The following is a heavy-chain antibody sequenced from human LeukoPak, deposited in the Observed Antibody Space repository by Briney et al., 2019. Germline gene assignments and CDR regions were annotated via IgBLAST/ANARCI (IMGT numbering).Heavy chain of an antibody. CDR1: GFTFSSYW. Sequence: GGSLRLSCAASGFTFSSYWMSWVRQAPGKGLEWVANIKQDGSEKYYVDSVKGRFTISRDNAKNSLYLQMNSLRAEDTDVYYCARVPGTYYYDSSGYPLYYYYYMDVWGKGTTVTVSS. D-gene: IGHD3-22*01. J-gene: IGHJ6*03. CDR2: IKQDGSEK. CDR3: ARVPGTYYYDSSGYPLYYYYYMDV. V-gene: IGHV3-7*01.